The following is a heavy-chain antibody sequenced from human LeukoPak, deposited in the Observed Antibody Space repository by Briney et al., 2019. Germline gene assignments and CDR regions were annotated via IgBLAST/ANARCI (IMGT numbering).Heavy chain of an antibody. V-gene: IGHV4-59*08. CDR3: ARASGGLRFLEWFRFDI. D-gene: IGHD3-3*01. Sequence: SETLSLTCTVSGGSISSYYWSWIRQPPGKGLEWIGYIYYSGSTYYNPSLKSRVTISVDTSKNQFSLKLSSVTAADTAVYYCARASGGLRFLEWFRFDIWGQGTMVTVSS. CDR2: IYYSGST. CDR1: GGSISSYY. J-gene: IGHJ3*02.